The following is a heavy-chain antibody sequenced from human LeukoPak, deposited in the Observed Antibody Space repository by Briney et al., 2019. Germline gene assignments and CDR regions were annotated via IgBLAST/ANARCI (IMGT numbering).Heavy chain of an antibody. CDR2: IWYDGSNK. Sequence: GGSLRLSCAASGFTFSSYGMHWVRQAPGKGLEWVAVIWYDGSNKYYADSVKGQFTISRDNSKNTLYLQMNSLRAEDTAVYYCARDFHYYDSSGYYELAYYFDYWGQGTLVTVSS. J-gene: IGHJ4*02. D-gene: IGHD3-22*01. V-gene: IGHV3-33*01. CDR1: GFTFSSYG. CDR3: ARDFHYYDSSGYYELAYYFDY.